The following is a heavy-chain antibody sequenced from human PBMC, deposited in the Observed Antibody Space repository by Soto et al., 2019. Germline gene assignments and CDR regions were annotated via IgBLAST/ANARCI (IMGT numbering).Heavy chain of an antibody. Sequence: EVQLLESGGGLVQPGGSLRLSCAASGFTFRSYAMSWVRQAPGKGLEWVSAISESGGSTYYADSVKGRFTISRDNSKNTLYLQMTSLRAEDTAVYYCAKDKPGTTAFDIWGRGTLVTVSS. CDR3: AKDKPGTTAFDI. CDR2: ISESGGST. V-gene: IGHV3-23*01. D-gene: IGHD1-1*01. J-gene: IGHJ3*02. CDR1: GFTFRSYA.